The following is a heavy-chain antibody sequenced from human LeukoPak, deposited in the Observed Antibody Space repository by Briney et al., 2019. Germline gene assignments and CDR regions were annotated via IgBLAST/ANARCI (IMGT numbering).Heavy chain of an antibody. J-gene: IGHJ4*02. CDR1: GFTFDDYG. D-gene: IGHD3-22*01. CDR3: ARASGGDGSGYSFDY. V-gene: IGHV3-20*04. Sequence: PGGSLRLSCAAPGFTFDDYGLSWVRHRPGKGLEWVSGINWSGASTGHADSVKGRFTISRDNAKNSLYLQINSLRTEDTALYYCARASGGDGSGYSFDYWGQGTLVTVSS. CDR2: INWSGAST.